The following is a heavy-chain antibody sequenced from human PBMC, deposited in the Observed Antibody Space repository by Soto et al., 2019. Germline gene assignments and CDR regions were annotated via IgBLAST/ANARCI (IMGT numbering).Heavy chain of an antibody. D-gene: IGHD2-2*01. J-gene: IGHJ6*02. CDR1: GLALGDTS. CDR2: VGRSDDST. V-gene: IGHV3-23*01. CDR3: VTCGAVVVPDCSDYGRDV. Sequence: PGGSLRLSCVASGLALGDTSMTWARQAPGRGLEWVSSVGRSDDSTKYADSVKGRFTISRDKSKNTLYLQMDSLRAEDTAMYYCVTCGAVVVPDCSDYGRDVGGQWTTVTVSS.